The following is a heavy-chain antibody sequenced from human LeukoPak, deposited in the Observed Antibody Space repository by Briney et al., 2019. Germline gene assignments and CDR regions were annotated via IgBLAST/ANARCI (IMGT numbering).Heavy chain of an antibody. CDR3: ARLGYTNGWGNDY. D-gene: IGHD2-8*01. Sequence: SETLTLTCSVSGGSISGHYWNWIRQPPGKGLEWIGYIYSSGSTNYNPSLKSRLTISVDTPKSQFSLKLTSVTAADTAVYYCARLGYTNGWGNDYWGQGTLVTVSS. J-gene: IGHJ4*02. CDR1: GGSISGHY. CDR2: IYSSGST. V-gene: IGHV4-59*11.